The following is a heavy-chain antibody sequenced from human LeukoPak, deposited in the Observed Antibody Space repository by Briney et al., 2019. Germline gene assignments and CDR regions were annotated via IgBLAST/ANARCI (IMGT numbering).Heavy chain of an antibody. CDR2: TYYRSKWYN. J-gene: IGHJ4*02. CDR3: ARQQMGSFDY. V-gene: IGHV6-1*01. D-gene: IGHD6-13*01. Sequence: SQTLSLTCAISGDNVSSISAAWSGIRQSPSRGLEWLGRTYYRSKWYNDYAVSVKSRISLNPDTSKNQFSLQLNSVTPEDTAVYYCARQQMGSFDYWGQGTLVTVSS. CDR1: GDNVSSISAA.